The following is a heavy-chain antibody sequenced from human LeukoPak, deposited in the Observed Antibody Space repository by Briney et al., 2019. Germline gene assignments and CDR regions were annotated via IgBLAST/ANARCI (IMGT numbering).Heavy chain of an antibody. V-gene: IGHV3-30*18. CDR3: AKDPVARGLSVPDS. CDR1: GFTFSTYG. CDR2: ISYDGSKK. Sequence: PGRSLRVSCAASGFTFSTYGMHWVRQAPGKGLEWVALISYDGSKKYYAGSVKGRFTISRDNSKNTLYPQMDSLRAEDTAVYHCAKDPVARGLSVPDSWGQGTLVTVSS. J-gene: IGHJ5*01. D-gene: IGHD2-15*01.